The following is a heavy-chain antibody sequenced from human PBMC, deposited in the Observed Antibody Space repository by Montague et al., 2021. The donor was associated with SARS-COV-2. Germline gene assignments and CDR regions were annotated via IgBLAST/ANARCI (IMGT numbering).Heavy chain of an antibody. CDR2: INHRGTS. CDR1: GGSFSDYY. CDR3: ARGRQHFNMIVVVMSGGEYYFEY. Sequence: SETLSLTCAVYGGSFSDYYWSWIRQPPGKGLEWIGEINHRGTSKYNPSLKSRVSISLDTSKNQFSLYLSSVTAADTAVYYCARGRQHFNMIVVVMSGGEYYFEYWGQGTLVTVSS. J-gene: IGHJ4*02. V-gene: IGHV4-34*01. D-gene: IGHD3-22*01.